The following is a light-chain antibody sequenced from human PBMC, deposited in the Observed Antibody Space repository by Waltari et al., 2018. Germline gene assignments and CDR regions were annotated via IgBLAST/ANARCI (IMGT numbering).Light chain of an antibody. CDR1: QSVSSY. CDR3: QQRSNWPRT. J-gene: IGKJ1*01. Sequence: EIVLTQSPATLSLSPGERATPACRASQSVSSYLAWDQQKPDQAPRLLIYDASNRATGIPARFSGSGSGTDFTLTISSLEPEDFAVYYCQQRSNWPRTFGQGTKVEIK. V-gene: IGKV3-11*01. CDR2: DAS.